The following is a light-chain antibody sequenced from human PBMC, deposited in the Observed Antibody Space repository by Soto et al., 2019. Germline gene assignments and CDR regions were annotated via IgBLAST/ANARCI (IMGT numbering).Light chain of an antibody. CDR3: QQYGSSGT. Sequence: TQSPSTLSVSLGDPVTVSCRASRGIGGCLAWYQQKPGQTTLLLIYDVSTTATGTPDSFSGSGSGKDFPPTVSRLEPEDFAVYYCQQYGSSGTFGQGTKVDIK. CDR1: RGIGGC. V-gene: IGKV3-20*01. CDR2: DVS. J-gene: IGKJ1*01.